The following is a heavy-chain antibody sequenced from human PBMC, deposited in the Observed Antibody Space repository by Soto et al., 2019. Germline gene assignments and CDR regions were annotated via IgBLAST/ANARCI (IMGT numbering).Heavy chain of an antibody. CDR2: IVVGSGNT. D-gene: IGHD4-17*01. V-gene: IGHV1-58*02. J-gene: IGHJ2*01. CDR1: GFTFTSSA. CDR3: AVTVTTVWWYFDL. Sequence: SVKVSCKASGFTFTSSAMQWVRQARGQRLEWIGWIVVGSGNTNYAQKFQERVTITRDMSTSTAYMELSSLRSEDTAVYYCAVTVTTVWWYFDLWGRGTLVTVSS.